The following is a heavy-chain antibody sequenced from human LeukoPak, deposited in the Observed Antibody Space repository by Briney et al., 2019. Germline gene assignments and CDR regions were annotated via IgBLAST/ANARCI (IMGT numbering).Heavy chain of an antibody. J-gene: IGHJ4*02. Sequence: PSETLSLTCTVSGGSISSYYWSWIRQPPGKGLEWIGYIYYSGSTNYNPSLKSRVTISVDTSKNQFSLKLCSVTAADTAVYYCARFASVATSFDYWGQGTLVTVSS. D-gene: IGHD1-26*01. V-gene: IGHV4-59*01. CDR1: GGSISSYY. CDR2: IYYSGST. CDR3: ARFASVATSFDY.